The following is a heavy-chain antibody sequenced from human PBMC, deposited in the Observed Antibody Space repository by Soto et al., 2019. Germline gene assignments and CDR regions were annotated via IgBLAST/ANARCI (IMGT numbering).Heavy chain of an antibody. D-gene: IGHD3-9*01. CDR1: GDSVSSNSAA. J-gene: IGHJ4*02. V-gene: IGHV6-1*01. CDR2: TYYRSKWYN. CDR3: ARNVAYDILTGPLDY. Sequence: SQTLSLTCVISGDSVSSNSAAWNWIRQSPSRGLEWLGRTYYRSKWYNDYAVSVKSRITINPDTSTSTAYMELGSLRSDDTAVYYCARNVAYDILTGPLDYWGQGTLVTVSS.